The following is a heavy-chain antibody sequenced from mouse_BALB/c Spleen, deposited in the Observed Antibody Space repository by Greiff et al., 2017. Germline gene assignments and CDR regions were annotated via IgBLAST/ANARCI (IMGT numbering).Heavy chain of an antibody. D-gene: IGHD3-3*01. CDR2: INPSNGRT. CDR1: GYTFTSYW. CDR3: ARGDHFDD. V-gene: IGHV1S81*02. Sequence: VQLQQPGAELVKPGASVKLSCKASGYTFTSYWMHWVKQRPGQGLEWVGEINPSNGRTNYNEKFKSKATLTVDKSSSTAYMQLSSLTSEDSAVYYCARGDHFDDWGQGTTLTVSS. J-gene: IGHJ2*01.